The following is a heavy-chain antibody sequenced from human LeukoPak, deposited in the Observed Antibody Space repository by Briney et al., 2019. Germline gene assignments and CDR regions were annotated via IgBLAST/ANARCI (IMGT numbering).Heavy chain of an antibody. V-gene: IGHV3-33*01. D-gene: IGHD4-17*01. J-gene: IGHJ3*02. CDR3: AREQYGSDDALDI. CDR1: GFTFSSYG. Sequence: GGSLRLSCAASGFTFSSYGMHWVRQAPGKGLEWVAVIWFDGSNKYYADSVKGRFTVSRDNSKNTMDLQMNSLRAEDTAVYYCAREQYGSDDALDIWGQGTMVTASS. CDR2: IWFDGSNK.